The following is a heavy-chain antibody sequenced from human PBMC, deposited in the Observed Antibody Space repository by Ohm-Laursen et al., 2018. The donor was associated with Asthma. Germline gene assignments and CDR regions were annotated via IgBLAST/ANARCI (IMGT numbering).Heavy chain of an antibody. D-gene: IGHD1-14*01. CDR1: GGSISSSTYY. V-gene: IGHV4-39*07. Sequence: SQTLSLTCTVSGGSISSSTYYWAWIRQPPGKGLEWIGSIYRSGSTYYNPSLKSPVTISVDTSKNQFSLKLSSVTAADTAVYYCAREESTDNTFDYWGQGTLVTVSS. CDR3: AREESTDNTFDY. J-gene: IGHJ4*02. CDR2: IYRSGST.